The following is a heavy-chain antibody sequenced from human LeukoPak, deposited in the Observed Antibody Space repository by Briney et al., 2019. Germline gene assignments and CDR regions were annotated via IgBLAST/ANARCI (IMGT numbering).Heavy chain of an antibody. CDR2: MYMSGST. J-gene: IGHJ6*03. CDR3: ARDRGYCTNTSCYNYYYYMDV. Sequence: SETLSLTRTVSGGSISSYYWSWIRQPAGKGLEWIGRMYMSGSTNYNPSLKSRVTMSVDTSKNQLSLKLSSVTAADTAVYYCARDRGYCTNTSCYNYYYYMDVWGKGTTVTVSS. D-gene: IGHD2-2*01. V-gene: IGHV4-4*07. CDR1: GGSISSYY.